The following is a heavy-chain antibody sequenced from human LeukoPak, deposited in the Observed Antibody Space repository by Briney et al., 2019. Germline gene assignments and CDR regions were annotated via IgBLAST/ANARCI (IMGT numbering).Heavy chain of an antibody. J-gene: IGHJ6*03. D-gene: IGHD1-1*01. CDR3: ARVGWNPSYYYYMDV. V-gene: IGHV1-8*03. CDR2: MNPNSGNT. CDR1: GYTFTSYD. Sequence: ASVKVSCKASGYTFTSYDINWVRQATGQGLEWMGWMNPNSGNTGYAQKFQGRVTITRNTSISTAYMELSSLRSEDTAVYYCARVGWNPSYYYYMDVWGKGTTVTVSS.